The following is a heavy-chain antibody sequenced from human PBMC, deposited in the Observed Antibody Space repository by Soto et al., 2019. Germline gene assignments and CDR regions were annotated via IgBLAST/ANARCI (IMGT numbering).Heavy chain of an antibody. CDR3: ARGYRGYCSGGSCYVCYMDV. V-gene: IGHV3-64*01. J-gene: IGHJ6*03. D-gene: IGHD2-15*01. CDR1: GFTFSSYA. CDR2: ISSNGGST. Sequence: GGSLRLSCAASGFTFSSYAMHWVRQAPGKGLEYVSAISSNGGSTYYANSVKGRFTISRDNSKNTLYLQMGSLRAEDMAVYYCARGYRGYCSGGSCYVCYMDVWGKGTTVTVS.